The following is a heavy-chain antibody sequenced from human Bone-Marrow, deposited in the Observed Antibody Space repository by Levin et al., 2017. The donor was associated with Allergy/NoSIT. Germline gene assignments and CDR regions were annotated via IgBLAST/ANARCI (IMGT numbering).Heavy chain of an antibody. J-gene: IGHJ4*02. CDR1: GYTFIDNY. V-gene: IGHV1-46*01. D-gene: IGHD1-26*01. CDR3: ARDSREWDLPGIIFFDY. CDR2: ISPKSGST. Sequence: ASVKVSCKASGYTFIDNYLHWVRQAPGQGLEWMGIISPKSGSTIYAQKFQGRVTLTRDTSTSTVYMQLSSLRDEDTALYYCARDSREWDLPGIIFFDYWGQGTLVTVSP.